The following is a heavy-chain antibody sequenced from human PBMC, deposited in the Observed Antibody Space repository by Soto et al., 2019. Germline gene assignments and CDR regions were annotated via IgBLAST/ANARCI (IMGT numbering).Heavy chain of an antibody. D-gene: IGHD2-2*01. Sequence: PSETLSLTCAVYGGSFTDYYWTWIRQPPGKGLEWIGEISHSGATNYNPSLKSRVTISEDRSKNQFSLELTSVTAADTAVYYCARVPYDYYAKDVWGQGTTVTVSS. CDR2: ISHSGAT. CDR1: GGSFTDYY. V-gene: IGHV4-34*01. CDR3: ARVPYDYYAKDV. J-gene: IGHJ6*01.